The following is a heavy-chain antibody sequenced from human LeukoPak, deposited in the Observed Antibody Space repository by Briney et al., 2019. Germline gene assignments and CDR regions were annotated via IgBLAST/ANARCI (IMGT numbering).Heavy chain of an antibody. Sequence: PSETLSLTCTVSGYSISSGYYWGWIRKPPGKGLEWIGSIYHSGSTYYNPSLKSRVTISVDTSKNQFSLKLSSVTAADTAVYYCARVPGGQTEEYYFDYWGQGTLVTVSS. D-gene: IGHD2-15*01. V-gene: IGHV4-38-2*02. J-gene: IGHJ4*02. CDR1: GYSISSGYY. CDR2: IYHSGST. CDR3: ARVPGGQTEEYYFDY.